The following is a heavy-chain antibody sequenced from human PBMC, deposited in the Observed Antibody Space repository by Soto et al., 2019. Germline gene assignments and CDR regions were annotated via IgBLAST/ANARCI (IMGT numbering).Heavy chain of an antibody. J-gene: IGHJ6*03. Sequence: ASVKVSCKASGYTFTSYDINWVRQATGQGLEWMGWMNPNSGNTGYAQKFQGRVTMTRNTSISTAYMELSSLRSEDTAVYYCAATGGNYAIHYYYYMDVWGKGTTVTVSS. D-gene: IGHD4-4*01. CDR1: GYTFTSYD. CDR3: AATGGNYAIHYYYYMDV. CDR2: MNPNSGNT. V-gene: IGHV1-8*01.